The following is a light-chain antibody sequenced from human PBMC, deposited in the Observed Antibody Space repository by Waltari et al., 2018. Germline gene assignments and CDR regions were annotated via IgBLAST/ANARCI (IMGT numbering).Light chain of an antibody. J-gene: IGKJ4*01. CDR1: KGISSY. Sequence: DIQLTQSPSFLSASVGDRVTITCRASKGISSYLAWYQQKPGKAPKLLIYAASTLQSGVPSRFSGSGSGTEFTLTISSLQPEDFATYYCQQLNSYPLTFGGGTKVEIK. CDR3: QQLNSYPLT. V-gene: IGKV1-9*01. CDR2: AAS.